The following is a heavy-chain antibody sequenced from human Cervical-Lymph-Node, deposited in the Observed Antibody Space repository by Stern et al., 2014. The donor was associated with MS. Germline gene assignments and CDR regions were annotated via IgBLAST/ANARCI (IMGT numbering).Heavy chain of an antibody. J-gene: IGHJ4*02. CDR1: GGSIRTFS. Sequence: QLQLQESGPGLVKPSATLSLTCTVSGGSIRTFSWSWIRQPPGRGLEWIGHVYYTRPSAHNPAIKSSVSMSVDTSKSQLSLRLHSVTAADTAVYYCARHSVGVKDFDSWGQGTLVTVSS. CDR3: ARHSVGVKDFDS. D-gene: IGHD4-23*01. CDR2: VYYTRPS. V-gene: IGHV4-59*01.